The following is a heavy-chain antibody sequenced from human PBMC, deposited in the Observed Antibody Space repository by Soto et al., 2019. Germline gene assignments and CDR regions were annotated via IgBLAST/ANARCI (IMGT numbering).Heavy chain of an antibody. CDR2: IDPSDSYT. D-gene: IGHD6-6*01. J-gene: IGHJ6*02. CDR1: GYSFTSYW. CDR3: ARDVAALARVYYYYGMDV. V-gene: IGHV5-10-1*01. Sequence: PGESLKISCKGSGYSFTSYWISWVRQMPGKGLEWMGRIDPSDSYTSYSPSFQGHVTISADKSISTAYLQWSSLKASDTTMYYCARDVAALARVYYYYGMDVWGQGTTVTVSS.